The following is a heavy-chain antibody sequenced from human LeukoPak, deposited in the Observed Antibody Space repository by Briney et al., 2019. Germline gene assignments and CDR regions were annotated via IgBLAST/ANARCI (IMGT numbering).Heavy chain of an antibody. CDR3: ARAFLPDGYPLYYYYGMDV. CDR1: GYTLTELS. Sequence: GASVKVSCKVSGYTLTELSMHWVRQAPGKGLEWMGGFDPEDGETIYAQKFQGRVTMTEDTSTDTAYMELSSLRSEDTAVYYCARAFLPDGYPLYYYYGMDVWGQGTTVTVSS. J-gene: IGHJ6*02. CDR2: FDPEDGET. D-gene: IGHD5-24*01. V-gene: IGHV1-24*01.